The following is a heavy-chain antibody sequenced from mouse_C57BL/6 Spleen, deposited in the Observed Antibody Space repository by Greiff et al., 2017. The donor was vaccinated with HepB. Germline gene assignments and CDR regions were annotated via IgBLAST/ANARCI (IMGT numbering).Heavy chain of an antibody. CDR3: TRTNYYGSSYYY. D-gene: IGHD1-1*01. CDR1: GYTFTDYE. V-gene: IGHV1-15*01. Sequence: QVQLQQSGAELVRPGASVTLSCKASGYTFTDYEMHWVKQTPVHGLEWIGAIDPETGGTAYNQKFKGKAILTADKSSSTAYMELRSLTSEDSAVYYCTRTNYYGSSYYYWGQGTTLTVSS. J-gene: IGHJ2*01. CDR2: IDPETGGT.